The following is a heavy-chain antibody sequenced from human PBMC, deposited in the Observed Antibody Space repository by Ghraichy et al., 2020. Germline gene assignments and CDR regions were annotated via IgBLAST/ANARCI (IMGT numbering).Heavy chain of an antibody. CDR2: IYYSGST. D-gene: IGHD1-26*01. CDR1: GGSISSYY. V-gene: IGHV4-59*01. CDR3: ARAYSGSYYGRFDP. J-gene: IGHJ5*02. Sequence: SETLSLTCTVSGGSISSYYWSWIRQPPGKGLEWIGYIYYSGSTNYNPSLKSRVTISVDTSKNQFSLKLSSVTAAVTAVYYCARAYSGSYYGRFDPWGQGTLVTVSS.